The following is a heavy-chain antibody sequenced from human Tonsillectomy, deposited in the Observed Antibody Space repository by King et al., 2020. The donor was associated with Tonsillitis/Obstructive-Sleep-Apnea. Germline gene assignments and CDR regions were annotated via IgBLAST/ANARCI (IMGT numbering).Heavy chain of an antibody. J-gene: IGHJ6*02. V-gene: IGHV3-53*01. CDR1: GFTVSSNY. CDR2: IYSGGNR. CDR3: AVNNWNYHYGMDV. Sequence: VQLVESGGGLIQPGGSLRLSCAASGFTVSSNYMSWVRQAPGKGLEWVSVIYSGGNRYYADSVKGRFTISRDNSKNTVYLQMHSLRAEDTAVYYCAVNNWNYHYGMDVWGQGTTVTVSS. D-gene: IGHD1-20*01.